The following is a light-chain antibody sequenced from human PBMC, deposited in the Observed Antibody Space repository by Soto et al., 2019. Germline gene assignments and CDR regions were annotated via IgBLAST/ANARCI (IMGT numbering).Light chain of an antibody. Sequence: QSALTQPASVSGSPGQSIAISCTGTSSDVGAYDYVSWYQQHPDRAPRLVIYEVSNQTSGVSNRFSGSKSVNTATLTSSGLQGEDEADYYCGSHTTTSTRVFGTGTKRTVL. J-gene: IGLJ1*01. V-gene: IGLV2-14*03. CDR2: EVS. CDR3: GSHTTTSTRV. CDR1: SSDVGAYDY.